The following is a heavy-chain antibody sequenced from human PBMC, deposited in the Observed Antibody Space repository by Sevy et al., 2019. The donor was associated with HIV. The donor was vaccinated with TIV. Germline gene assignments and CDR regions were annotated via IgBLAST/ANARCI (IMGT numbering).Heavy chain of an antibody. CDR3: AREGGHTSAWTPGNY. Sequence: GGSLRPSRAASGFSFSTHAMHWVRQAPGKVLDWVALISYYGTAKYYADSVKGRLTVSRDVSENTLYLQMNSLRPEDSAVYYCAREGGHTSAWTPGNYWGQGTQVTVSS. V-gene: IGHV3-30-3*01. CDR1: GFSFSTHA. D-gene: IGHD6-19*01. J-gene: IGHJ4*02. CDR2: ISYYGTAK.